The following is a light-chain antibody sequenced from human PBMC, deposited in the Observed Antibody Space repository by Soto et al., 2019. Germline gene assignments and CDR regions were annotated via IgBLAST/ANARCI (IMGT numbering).Light chain of an antibody. Sequence: EIVLTQSPATLSLSPGERATLSCRASQSVSSYLAWYQQKPGQAPRLLIYDASNRATGIPARFSGSGSGTDLTLTIRSLEPEDFAVYYCQQRSNWPPRYTFGQGTKLEIK. J-gene: IGKJ2*01. CDR2: DAS. CDR3: QQRSNWPPRYT. CDR1: QSVSSY. V-gene: IGKV3-11*01.